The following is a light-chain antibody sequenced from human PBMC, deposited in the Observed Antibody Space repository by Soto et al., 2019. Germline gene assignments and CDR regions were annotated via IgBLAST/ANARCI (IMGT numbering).Light chain of an antibody. J-gene: IGKJ4*01. Sequence: ERVMTQAPATLSVSPGERATLSCRASQSVSSDLAWYQQKPGQGPRLLIYGAFNRATGVPARFSGSGSGTEFTLTISSLQSEDFAVYYCQQYNNWPLTFAGGTKVEIK. CDR2: GAF. V-gene: IGKV3-15*01. CDR1: QSVSSD. CDR3: QQYNNWPLT.